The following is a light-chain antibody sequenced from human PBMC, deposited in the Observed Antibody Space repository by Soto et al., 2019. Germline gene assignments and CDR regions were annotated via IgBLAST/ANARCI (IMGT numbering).Light chain of an antibody. J-gene: IGKJ1*01. CDR2: GAS. V-gene: IGKV3-20*01. CDR3: QYYDSFRT. CDR1: QSVDSTY. Sequence: EIVLTQSPGTLSLSPGERATLSCRASQSVDSTYLTWYQQKPGQAPRLLIYGASGRATGVPDRFSGSGSGTDFTLTISRLDPEDFAVYFCQYYDSFRTFGQGTKVDIK.